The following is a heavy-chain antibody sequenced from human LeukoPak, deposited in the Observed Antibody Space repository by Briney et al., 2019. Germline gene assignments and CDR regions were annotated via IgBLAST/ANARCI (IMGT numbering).Heavy chain of an antibody. Sequence: GGSLRLSCAASGFAFSSYAMSWVRQAPGKGLEWVSAISGSGGSTYDADSVKGRFTISRDNSKNTLYLQMNSLRAEDTAVYYCAKDVIKGSPLWVDYFDHWGQGTLATVSS. CDR2: ISGSGGST. V-gene: IGHV3-23*01. CDR1: GFAFSSYA. CDR3: AKDVIKGSPLWVDYFDH. D-gene: IGHD5-18*01. J-gene: IGHJ4*02.